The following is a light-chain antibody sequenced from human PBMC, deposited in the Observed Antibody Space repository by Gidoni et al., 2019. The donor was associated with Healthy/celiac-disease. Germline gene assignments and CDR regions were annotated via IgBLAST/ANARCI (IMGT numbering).Light chain of an antibody. Sequence: QSALTPPPSVSAAPGPWLTISCTVRSSNTGAGYAVHWYQQLPGTAPKLLIYGNSNRPSGVPDRFSGSKSGTSASLAITGLQAEDEADYYCQSYDSSQGVFGTGTKVTVL. J-gene: IGLJ1*01. CDR3: QSYDSSQGV. CDR2: GNS. CDR1: SSNTGAGYA. V-gene: IGLV1-40*01.